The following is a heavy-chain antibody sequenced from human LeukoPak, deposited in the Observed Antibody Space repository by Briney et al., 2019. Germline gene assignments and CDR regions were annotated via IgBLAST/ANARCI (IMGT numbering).Heavy chain of an antibody. J-gene: IGHJ4*02. D-gene: IGHD5-12*01. CDR1: GGSISSYY. CDR3: ARGISPSGYLFDY. CDR2: IYFSGST. Sequence: SETLSLTCTVSGGSISSYYWSWVRQPPGKGLERISHIYFSGSTNYHPSLKFRVTISVDTSKNQFSLKLSSVTAADTAVYYCARGISPSGYLFDYWGEGTLVSVSS. V-gene: IGHV4-59*01.